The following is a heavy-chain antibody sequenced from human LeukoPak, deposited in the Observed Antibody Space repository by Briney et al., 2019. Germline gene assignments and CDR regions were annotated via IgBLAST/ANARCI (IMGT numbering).Heavy chain of an antibody. J-gene: IGHJ4*02. CDR2: INPNSGGT. CDR1: GYTFTGYY. V-gene: IGHV1-2*04. D-gene: IGHD3-16*02. CDR3: ATLRLGELSPQHGDY. Sequence: ASVKVSCKASGYTFTGYYMHWVRQAPGQGLEWMGWINPNSGGTNYAQKFQGWVTMTRDTSISTAYMELSRLRSDDTAVYYCATLRLGELSPQHGDYWGQGTLVTVSS.